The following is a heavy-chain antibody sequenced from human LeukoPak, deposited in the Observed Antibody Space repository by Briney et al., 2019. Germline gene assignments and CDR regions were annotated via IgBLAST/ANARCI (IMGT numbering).Heavy chain of an antibody. Sequence: SQTLSLTCALSGDSVSSNSAAWNWIRQPPSRGLEWLGRTYYRSKWYTDYAVSVKSRITINPDTSKNQFSLQLNSVTPEDTAVYYCARERDGYNYVELWCFDLWGRGTLVTVSS. CDR1: GDSVSSNSAA. CDR2: TYYRSKWYT. CDR3: ARERDGYNYVELWCFDL. D-gene: IGHD5-24*01. J-gene: IGHJ2*01. V-gene: IGHV6-1*01.